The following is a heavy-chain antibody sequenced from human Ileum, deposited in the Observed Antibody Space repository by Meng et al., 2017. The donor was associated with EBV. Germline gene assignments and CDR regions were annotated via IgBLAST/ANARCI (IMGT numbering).Heavy chain of an antibody. CDR1: EYTFTDWC. V-gene: IGHV1-2*06. J-gene: IGHJ2*01. CDR2: INPNSGGT. Sequence: QVQLGQSGVEVKKPGASVKASCXASEYTFTDWCIYWVRQAPGQGLEWMGRINPNSGGTNYAQKFQGRVTMTRDTSISTAYMELSRLRSDDTAVYYCAREGLVGDLRYFDLWGRGTLVTVSS. CDR3: AREGLVGDLRYFDL. D-gene: IGHD3-16*01.